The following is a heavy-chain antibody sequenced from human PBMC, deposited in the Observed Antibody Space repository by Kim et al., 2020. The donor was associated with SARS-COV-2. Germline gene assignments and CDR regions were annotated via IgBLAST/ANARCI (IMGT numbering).Heavy chain of an antibody. CDR1: GFTFSSYA. CDR2: ISYDGSNK. J-gene: IGHJ3*02. V-gene: IGHV3-30-3*01. CDR3: ASVTMVRGVLGAFDI. Sequence: GGSLRLSCAASGFTFSSYAMHWVRQAPGKGLEWVAVISYDGSNKYYADSVKGRFTISRDNSKNTLYLQMNSLRAEDTAVYYCASVTMVRGVLGAFDIWGQGTIVTVSS. D-gene: IGHD3-10*01.